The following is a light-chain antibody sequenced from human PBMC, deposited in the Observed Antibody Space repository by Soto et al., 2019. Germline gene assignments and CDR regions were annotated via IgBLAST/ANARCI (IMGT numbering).Light chain of an antibody. J-gene: IGLJ1*01. CDR1: SSDVGDYKY. CDR2: DAT. V-gene: IGLV2-14*03. Sequence: QSALTQPASVSGSPGQSITISCTGISSDVGDYKYVSWYQQHPGKAPKIMIYDATNRPSGVSNRFSGSKSGNTASLTISGLQADDEADYYCSSYTVDSRYVFGTGTKVTVL. CDR3: SSYTVDSRYV.